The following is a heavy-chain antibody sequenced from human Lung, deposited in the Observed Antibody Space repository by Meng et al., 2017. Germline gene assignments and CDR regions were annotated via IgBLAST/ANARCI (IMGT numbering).Heavy chain of an antibody. CDR3: VRRTYSSGWYFDY. Sequence: QFQLQQGGARLLKPSETLSLNCAVYGGAFSGYDWSWIRPPPGKGLEWIGEIIDSGSTNYNPSLKSRVTISVDTSKNQFSLRVTSVTSADRAVYYCVRRTYSSGWYFDYWGQGTLVTVSS. D-gene: IGHD6-19*01. CDR2: IIDSGST. CDR1: GGAFSGYD. J-gene: IGHJ4*02. V-gene: IGHV4-34*02.